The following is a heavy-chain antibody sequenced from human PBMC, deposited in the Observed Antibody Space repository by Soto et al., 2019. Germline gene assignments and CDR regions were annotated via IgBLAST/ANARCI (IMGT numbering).Heavy chain of an antibody. V-gene: IGHV1-8*02. CDR3: ARVPYDFWSGYDY. Sequence: GASVKVSCKASGYTFTSYGISWVRQAPGQGLEWMGWMNPNNGNTDYAQKFQGRVTMTRNISISTAYMELSSLRSEYTAVYYCARVPYDFWSGYDYWGQGTLVTVSS. CDR1: GYTFTSYG. D-gene: IGHD3-3*01. J-gene: IGHJ4*02. CDR2: MNPNNGNT.